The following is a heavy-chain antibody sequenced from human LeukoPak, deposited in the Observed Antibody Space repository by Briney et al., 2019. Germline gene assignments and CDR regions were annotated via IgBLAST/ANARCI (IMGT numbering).Heavy chain of an antibody. CDR3: ARGMGVLVPAATWFDP. D-gene: IGHD2-2*01. CDR1: GFTFSSYG. CDR2: ISSSSSYI. Sequence: PGGSLRLSCAASGFTFSSYGMNWVRQAPGKGLEWVSFISSSSSYINYADSVKGRFTISRDNAKKSLYLQMNSLRAEDTAVYYCARGMGVLVPAATWFDPWGQGTLVTVSS. V-gene: IGHV3-21*01. J-gene: IGHJ5*02.